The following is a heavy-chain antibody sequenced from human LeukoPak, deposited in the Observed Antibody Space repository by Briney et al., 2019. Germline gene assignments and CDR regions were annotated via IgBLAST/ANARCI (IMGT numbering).Heavy chain of an antibody. CDR3: AKDLHDYGNYVGWFDS. CDR1: GFTFSSYA. V-gene: IGHV3-23*01. D-gene: IGHD4-11*01. J-gene: IGHJ5*01. Sequence: GGSLRLSCAASGFTFSSYAMDWVRQAPGKGLEWVSAISGSGGRTYYADSVKGRFTISRDNSKTTLFLQMNSLRAEDTAVYYCAKDLHDYGNYVGWFDSWGQGTLVTVSS. CDR2: ISGSGGRT.